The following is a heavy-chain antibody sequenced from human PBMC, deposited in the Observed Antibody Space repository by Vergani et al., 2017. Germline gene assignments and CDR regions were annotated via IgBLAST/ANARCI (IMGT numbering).Heavy chain of an antibody. CDR2: ISWKSGSI. J-gene: IGHJ2*01. D-gene: IGHD3-3*01. Sequence: EVKLVESGGGLVQPGRSLRLSCAASGFTFDDYAMHWVRQAPGKGLEWVSGISWKSGSIGYADSVKGRFNISRDNAKNSLYLQMNSLRAEDTALYYCAKHHYDFWSGYPNLSPFDLWGRGTLVTVSS. CDR3: AKHHYDFWSGYPNLSPFDL. V-gene: IGHV3-9*01. CDR1: GFTFDDYA.